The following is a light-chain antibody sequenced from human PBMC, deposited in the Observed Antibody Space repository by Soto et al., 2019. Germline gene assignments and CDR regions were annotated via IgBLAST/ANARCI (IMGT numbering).Light chain of an antibody. CDR2: EVS. J-gene: IGLJ1*01. CDR3: SSYTSSSTQV. CDR1: SSDVGGYNY. Sequence: QSVLTQPASVSGSPGQSITISCTGTSSDVGGYNYVSWYQQHPGKAPKLMIYEVSNRPSGVSNRFSGSKSGNTASLTISGLHAEDEADYYCSSYTSSSTQVFGTGTKVT. V-gene: IGLV2-14*01.